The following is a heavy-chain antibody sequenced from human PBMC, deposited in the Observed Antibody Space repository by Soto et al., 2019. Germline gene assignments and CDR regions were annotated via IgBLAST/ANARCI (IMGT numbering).Heavy chain of an antibody. D-gene: IGHD3-10*01. CDR2: VNPILSLS. V-gene: IGHV1-69*02. CDR3: ATSYGSGYRAFDY. J-gene: IGHJ4*02. CDR1: GDTFSFYS. Sequence: QVQLVQSGAEVKRPGSSVKVSCKASGDTFSFYSINWVRQAPGLGLEWMGRVNPILSLSNYAQRFQGRVTMTADKSTSTAYMVLSSLTSEDTAIFYCATSYGSGYRAFDYWGPGAQVIVSS.